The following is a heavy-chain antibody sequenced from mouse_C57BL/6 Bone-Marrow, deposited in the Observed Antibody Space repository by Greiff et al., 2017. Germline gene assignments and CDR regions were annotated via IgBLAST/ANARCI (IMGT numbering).Heavy chain of an antibody. CDR3: ARGGDVTFAY. Sequence: VKLMESGPELVKPGASVKISCKASGYAFSSSWMNWVKQRPGKGLEWIGRIYPGDGDTNYNGKFKGKATLTADKSSSTAYMQLSSLTSEDSAVYFCARGGDVTFAYWGQGTLVTVSA. J-gene: IGHJ3*01. CDR1: GYAFSSSW. CDR2: IYPGDGDT. D-gene: IGHD2-1*01. V-gene: IGHV1-82*01.